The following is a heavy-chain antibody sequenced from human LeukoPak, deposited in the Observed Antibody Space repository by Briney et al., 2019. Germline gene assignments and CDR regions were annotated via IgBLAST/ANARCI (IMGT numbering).Heavy chain of an antibody. CDR1: GGSISSGGYY. J-gene: IGHJ4*02. D-gene: IGHD3-10*01. Sequence: SETLSLTCTVSGGSISSGGYYWSWLRQHPGKGLEWIGYIYYSGSTYYNPSLKSRVTISVDTSKNQFSLKLSSVTAADTAVYYCARSGSGSYYPYYFDYWGQGTLVTVSS. CDR3: ARSGSGSYYPYYFDY. V-gene: IGHV4-31*03. CDR2: IYYSGST.